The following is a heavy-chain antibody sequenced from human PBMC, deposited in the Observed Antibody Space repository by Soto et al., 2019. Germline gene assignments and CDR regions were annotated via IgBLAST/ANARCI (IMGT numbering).Heavy chain of an antibody. CDR3: SRDCIVVVPAAAPFRGAFDI. J-gene: IGHJ3*02. CDR2: ISSSSSTI. D-gene: IGHD2-2*01. Sequence: GGSLRLSCAASGFTFSSYSMNWVRQAPGKGLGWVSYISSSSSTIYYAESVKGRFTISRDNAKNSLYLQMNSLRDEDTAVYYCSRDCIVVVPAAAPFRGAFDIWGQGTMVTVSS. V-gene: IGHV3-48*02. CDR1: GFTFSSYS.